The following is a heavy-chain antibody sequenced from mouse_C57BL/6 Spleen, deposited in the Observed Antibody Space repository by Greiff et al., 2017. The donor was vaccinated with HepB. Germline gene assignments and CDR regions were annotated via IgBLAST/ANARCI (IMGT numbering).Heavy chain of an antibody. CDR3: ARDLSRYYFDY. J-gene: IGHJ2*01. Sequence: VQLQQSGAELVKPGASVKISCKASGYAFSSYWMNWVKQRPGKGLEWIGQIYPGDGDTNYNGKFKGKATLTADKSSSTAYMQLSSLTSEDSAVYCCARDLSRYYFDYWGQGTTLTVSS. CDR2: IYPGDGDT. CDR1: GYAFSSYW. V-gene: IGHV1-80*01. D-gene: IGHD6-1*01.